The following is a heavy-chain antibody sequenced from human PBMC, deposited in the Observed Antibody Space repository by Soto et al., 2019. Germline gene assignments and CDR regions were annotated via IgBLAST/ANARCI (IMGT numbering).Heavy chain of an antibody. D-gene: IGHD2-2*01. CDR1: GFTFCSYA. Sequence: QVQLVETGEGVVQPGRSLRLSCAASGFTFCSYAMHWVRQAPGKGLEWVAVISYDGSNKYDADSVKGRFTISRDNSKNNLYLQINRRRAEDTVVYYWSKGGVPYYLYYMDIWGKWTKVTVSS. J-gene: IGHJ6*03. V-gene: IGHV3-30*18. CDR2: ISYDGSNK. CDR3: SKGGVPYYLYYMDI.